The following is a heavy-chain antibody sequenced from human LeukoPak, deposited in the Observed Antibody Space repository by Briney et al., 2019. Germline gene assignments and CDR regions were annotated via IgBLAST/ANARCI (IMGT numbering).Heavy chain of an antibody. CDR1: GGSFSGYY. CDR2: INHSGST. D-gene: IGHD3-3*01. J-gene: IGHJ4*02. CDR3: ARVGEYDFWSGHDETLFDY. Sequence: SETLSLTCAVYGGSFSGYYWNWIRQSPGKGLEWIGEINHSGSTNYNPSLKSRVTILLDTSKNQFSLKLSSVTAADTAVYYCARVGEYDFWSGHDETLFDYWGQGTLVTVSS. V-gene: IGHV4-34*01.